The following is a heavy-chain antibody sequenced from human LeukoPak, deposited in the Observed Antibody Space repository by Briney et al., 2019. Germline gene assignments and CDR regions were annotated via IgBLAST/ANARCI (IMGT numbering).Heavy chain of an antibody. CDR2: INPNSGGT. Sequence: GASVKVSCKASGYTFTGYYMHWVRQAPGQGLEWMGWINPNSGGTNYAQKFQGRVTMTRDTSISTAYMELSRLRSDDTAVYYCAREAYCGGDCYNLPFDYWGQGTPVTVSS. CDR3: AREAYCGGDCYNLPFDY. D-gene: IGHD2-21*02. V-gene: IGHV1-2*02. J-gene: IGHJ4*02. CDR1: GYTFTGYY.